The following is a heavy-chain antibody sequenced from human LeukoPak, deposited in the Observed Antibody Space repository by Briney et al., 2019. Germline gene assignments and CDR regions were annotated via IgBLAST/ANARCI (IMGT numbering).Heavy chain of an antibody. Sequence: GGSLRLSCAASGFTFSSYGMHWVRQAPGKGLEWVAVISYDGSNKYYADSVKGRFTISRDNSKNTLYLQMNSLRAEDTAVYYCAKSSPPYYYDSSGRQDYWGQGTLVTVSS. V-gene: IGHV3-30*18. CDR2: ISYDGSNK. CDR1: GFTFSSYG. D-gene: IGHD3-22*01. J-gene: IGHJ4*02. CDR3: AKSSPPYYYDSSGRQDY.